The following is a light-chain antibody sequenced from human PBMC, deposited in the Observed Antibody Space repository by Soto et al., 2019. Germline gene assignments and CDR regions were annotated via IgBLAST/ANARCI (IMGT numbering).Light chain of an antibody. V-gene: IGLV2-14*03. CDR2: DVS. J-gene: IGLJ1*01. Sequence: QSVLTQPASVSGSPGQSITISFTGTSSDIGAYNYVSWYQHHPGKAPKLMIYDVSSRPSGVSSRFSGSKSGNTASLTISGLQAEDEADYYCYSYTGSTTSYVFGTGTKVTVL. CDR1: SSDIGAYNY. CDR3: YSYTGSTTSYV.